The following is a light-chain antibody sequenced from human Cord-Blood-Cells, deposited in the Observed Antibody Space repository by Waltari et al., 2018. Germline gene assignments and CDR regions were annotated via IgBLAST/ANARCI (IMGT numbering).Light chain of an antibody. CDR1: SSDVGGYNY. CDR3: SSYTSSSTRV. V-gene: IGLV2-14*01. Sequence: QSALTQPASVSGSPGQSITISCTGTSSDVGGYNYVSWYQQHPGKSPKLMIYDVSNPPSGASHRFSGSKSGNTASLTISGLQAEDEADYYCSSYTSSSTRVFGGGTKLTVL. J-gene: IGLJ3*02. CDR2: DVS.